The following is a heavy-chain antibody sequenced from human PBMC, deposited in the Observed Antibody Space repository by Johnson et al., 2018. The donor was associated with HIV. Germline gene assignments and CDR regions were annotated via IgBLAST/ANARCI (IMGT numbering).Heavy chain of an antibody. D-gene: IGHD3-16*02. V-gene: IGHV3-33*08. Sequence: QVQLVESGGGVVQPGKSLRLSCAASGFTFSSYGMHWVRQAPGKGLEWVAFIRYDGSNKYYADSVKGRFTISRDNSKNTLYLQMNSLRAEDTAVYYCARVRASGWGSYPNDAFDIWGQGTMVTVSS. J-gene: IGHJ3*02. CDR3: ARVRASGWGSYPNDAFDI. CDR2: IRYDGSNK. CDR1: GFTFSSYG.